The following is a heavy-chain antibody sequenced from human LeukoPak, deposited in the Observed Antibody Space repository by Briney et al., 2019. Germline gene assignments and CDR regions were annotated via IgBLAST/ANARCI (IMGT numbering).Heavy chain of an antibody. CDR3: AKFSGSGSYYNVLAGTYFDY. CDR2: ISGSGGST. CDR1: GFTFSSYA. D-gene: IGHD3-10*01. V-gene: IGHV3-23*01. J-gene: IGHJ4*02. Sequence: PGGSLRLSCAASGFTFSSYAMSWVRQAPGKGLEWVSAISGSGGSTYYADSVKGRFTISRDNSKNTLYLQMNSLRAEDTAVYYCAKFSGSGSYYNVLAGTYFDYWGQGTLVTVSS.